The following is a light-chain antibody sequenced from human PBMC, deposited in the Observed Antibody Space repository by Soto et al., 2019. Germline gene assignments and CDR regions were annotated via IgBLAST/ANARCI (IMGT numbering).Light chain of an antibody. J-gene: IGKJ4*01. CDR2: WAS. CDR3: QQYYATPLT. CDR1: QSLLYSSNNKNY. V-gene: IGKV4-1*01. Sequence: IVRTQSPNSLAVSLGERSTINCKASQSLLYSSNNKNYFGWYQQKPGQPPKLLISWASTREPGVPQRFSGSGSGTNFPLTICSMQAEDVAVYYCQQYYATPLTFSRGTWVRIK.